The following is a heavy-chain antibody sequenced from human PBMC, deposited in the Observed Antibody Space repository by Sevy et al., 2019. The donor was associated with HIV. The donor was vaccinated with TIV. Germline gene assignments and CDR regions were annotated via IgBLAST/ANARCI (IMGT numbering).Heavy chain of an antibody. V-gene: IGHV1-2*06. CDR1: GYTFTDYF. D-gene: IGHD6-19*01. CDR3: AREAIGVAAGGRFDP. Sequence: ASVKVSCKASGYTFTDYFIQWVRQAPGQGLEWMGRINPISGDTNSAQKFQGRVTMTRDTSISTAYMELRRLRSDDTAVYYCAREAIGVAAGGRFDPWGQGTLVTVSS. J-gene: IGHJ5*02. CDR2: INPISGDT.